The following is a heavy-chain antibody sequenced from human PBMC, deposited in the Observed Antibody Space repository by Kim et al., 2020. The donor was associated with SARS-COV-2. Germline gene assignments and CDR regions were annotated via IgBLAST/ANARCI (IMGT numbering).Heavy chain of an antibody. CDR3: ARGRAYYDSSGYYFDY. V-gene: IGHV4-31*02. Sequence: KGLEWIGYIYYSGSTYYNPSLKSRVTISVDTSKNQFSLKLSSVTAADTAVYYCARGRAYYDSSGYYFDYWGQGTLVTVSS. J-gene: IGHJ4*02. D-gene: IGHD3-22*01. CDR2: IYYSGST.